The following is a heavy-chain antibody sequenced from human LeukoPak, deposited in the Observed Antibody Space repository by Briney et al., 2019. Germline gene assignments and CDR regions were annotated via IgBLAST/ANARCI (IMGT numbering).Heavy chain of an antibody. D-gene: IGHD5-18*01. Sequence: GGSLRLSCAASGFTFSSYSMNWVRQAPGKGLEWVSYISSSSSTIYYADSVKGRFTISRDNAKNSLYLQMNSLRAEDTAVYYCARSGDYSYGPAGRGSFDYWGQGTLVTVSS. CDR3: ARSGDYSYGPAGRGSFDY. J-gene: IGHJ4*02. CDR2: ISSSSSTI. V-gene: IGHV3-48*04. CDR1: GFTFSSYS.